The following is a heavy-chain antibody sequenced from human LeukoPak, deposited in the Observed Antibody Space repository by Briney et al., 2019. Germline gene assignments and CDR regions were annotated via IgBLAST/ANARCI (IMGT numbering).Heavy chain of an antibody. CDR1: NYTFASYG. V-gene: IGHV1-18*01. CDR3: VRVWPPNAVDRGMTYSYFNALDV. J-gene: IGHJ6*02. D-gene: IGHD1-1*01. CDR2: ISPYDGNT. Sequence: VKVSCEASNYTFASYGLSWVRQAPGQGLQWVGWISPYDGNTDYAQRFQARVTMTIDRATRTVYMDLKRLRLDDTAVYYCVRVWPPNAVDRGMTYSYFNALDVWGQGTTVIVSS.